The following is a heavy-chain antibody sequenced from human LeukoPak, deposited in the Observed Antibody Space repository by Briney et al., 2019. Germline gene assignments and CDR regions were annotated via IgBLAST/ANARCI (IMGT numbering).Heavy chain of an antibody. D-gene: IGHD3-3*01. V-gene: IGHV4-34*01. Sequence: SETLSLTCTVSGGSFSSFYWSWIRQPPGKGLEWIGEINHSGSTNYNPSLKSRVTISVDTSKNQFSLKLSSVTAADTAVYYCARGRYYDFWSGYSGYDYWGQGTLVTVSS. CDR1: GGSFSSFY. CDR3: ARGRYYDFWSGYSGYDY. CDR2: INHSGST. J-gene: IGHJ4*02.